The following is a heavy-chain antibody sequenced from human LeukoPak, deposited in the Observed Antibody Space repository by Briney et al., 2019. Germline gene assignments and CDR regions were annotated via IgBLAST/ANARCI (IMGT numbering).Heavy chain of an antibody. J-gene: IGHJ4*02. CDR2: INHSGST. V-gene: IGHV4-39*07. Sequence: SETLSLTCTVSGGSISGSSYYWGWIRQPPGKGLEWIGEINHSGSTNYNPSLKSRVTISVDTSKNQFSLKLSSVTAADTAVYYCARGKYSSGWYYKGYFDYWGQGTLVTVSS. D-gene: IGHD6-19*01. CDR1: GGSISGSSYY. CDR3: ARGKYSSGWYYKGYFDY.